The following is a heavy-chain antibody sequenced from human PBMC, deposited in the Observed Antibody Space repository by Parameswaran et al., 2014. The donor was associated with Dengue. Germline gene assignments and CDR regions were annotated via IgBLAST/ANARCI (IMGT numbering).Heavy chain of an antibody. J-gene: IGHJ4*02. D-gene: IGHD4-17*01. CDR2: IDWDGDT. CDR3: ARIASNENDYGDLIFDK. Sequence: PGKALEWLALIDWDGDTYYTTSLKTRLTISKDSSQNQVVLTMTDMDPVDTATYFCARIASNENDYGDLIFDKWGQGSLVTVSS. V-gene: IGHV2-70*01.